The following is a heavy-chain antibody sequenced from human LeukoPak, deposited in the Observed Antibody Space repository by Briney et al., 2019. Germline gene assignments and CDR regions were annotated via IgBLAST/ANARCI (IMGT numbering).Heavy chain of an antibody. V-gene: IGHV1-18*01. Sequence: GASVKVSCKASGYTATNYGISWVRQAPGQGLEWMGWININRGNTNYAQKCQGRVSMTTDTSTSTAYMELRGLRSDDTAMYYCARDVGITVADSFDPWGQGTLVTVSS. CDR2: ININRGNT. CDR3: ARDVGITVADSFDP. D-gene: IGHD6-19*01. CDR1: GYTATNYG. J-gene: IGHJ5*02.